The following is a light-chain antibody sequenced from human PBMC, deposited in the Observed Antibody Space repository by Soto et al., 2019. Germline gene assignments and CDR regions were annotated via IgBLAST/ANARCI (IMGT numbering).Light chain of an antibody. CDR2: GAS. CDR3: QQYNNWPLT. Sequence: EIVMTQSPATLSVSPGESATLSCRASQSVSGNLAWYQQKPGQAPRLLIYGASTRATGIPARFSGSGSGTEFTLTISSLQSEDFAVYYCQQYNNWPLTFGQGTKVEIK. V-gene: IGKV3-15*01. J-gene: IGKJ1*01. CDR1: QSVSGN.